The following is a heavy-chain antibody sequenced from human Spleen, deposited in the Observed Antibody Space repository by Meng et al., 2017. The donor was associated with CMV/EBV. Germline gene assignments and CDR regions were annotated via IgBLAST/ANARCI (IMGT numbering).Heavy chain of an antibody. Sequence: GGSLRLSCAASGFSFSTYSMSWVRQAPGKGLEWISCISSSGSYIYYADSLKGRFTISRDDAKNSLYLQMNSLRTEDTALYFCAKLQGSKDYWGQGTLVTVSS. J-gene: IGHJ4*02. CDR3: AKLQGSKDY. CDR1: GFSFSTYS. V-gene: IGHV3-21*04. CDR2: ISSSGSYI.